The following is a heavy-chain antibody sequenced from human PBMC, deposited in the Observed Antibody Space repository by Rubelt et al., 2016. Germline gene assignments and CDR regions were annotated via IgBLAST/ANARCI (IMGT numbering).Heavy chain of an antibody. V-gene: IGHV3-23*01. CDR1: GFTFSSYA. CDR2: ISGSGGST. J-gene: IGHJ5*02. CDR3: ASSEGGTWFDP. Sequence: EVQLLESGGGLVQPGGSLRLSCAASGFTFSSYAMSWVRQAPGKGLEWVSAISGSGGSTYYADSVKGRFTIARDNSKDTLVLQMNSLRAEETAVYYCASSEGGTWFDPWGQGTLVTVSS. D-gene: IGHD3-16*01.